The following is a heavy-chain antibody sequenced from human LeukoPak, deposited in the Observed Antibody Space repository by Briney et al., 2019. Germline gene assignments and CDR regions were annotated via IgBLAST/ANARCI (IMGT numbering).Heavy chain of an antibody. Sequence: PSETLSLTCTVSGGSISSGMYYWSWIRQPAGKGLEGIGRIYTSGITNYNPSLKRRVAISVDTSKNQFSLKLSSATDAAVDVYSCERDGGRYGYMDVWGEGTTVTISS. J-gene: IGHJ6*03. CDR2: IYTSGIT. CDR1: GGSISSGMYY. CDR3: ERDGGRYGYMDV. V-gene: IGHV4-61*02. D-gene: IGHD3-16*01.